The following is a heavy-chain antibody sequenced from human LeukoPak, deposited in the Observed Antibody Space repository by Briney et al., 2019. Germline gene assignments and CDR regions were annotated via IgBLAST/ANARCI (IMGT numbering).Heavy chain of an antibody. CDR2: ISLSGRT. J-gene: IGHJ4*02. D-gene: IGHD1-26*01. CDR1: GGSISRTNW. CDR3: SRESGAFSPFGY. V-gene: IGHV4-4*02. Sequence: SSETLSLTCDVSGGSISRTNWWSWVRQSPGQGLEWIGEISLSGRTNYNPSLQSRVTMSLDESKNQLSLDLASVTAADTAVYYCSRESGAFSPFGYWGQGTLVTVSS.